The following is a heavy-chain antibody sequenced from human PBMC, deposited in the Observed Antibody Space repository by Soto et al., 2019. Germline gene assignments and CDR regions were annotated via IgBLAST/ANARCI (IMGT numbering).Heavy chain of an antibody. CDR1: GFTFNNAL. Sequence: WGSLRLSCAASGFTFNNALMNWVRQTPGKGLEWVGRIKSKTDGGTTDYAAPVKGRFTISRGDSKNTLYLQMNSLKTEDTAVYYCTTDASTLMITFGGVIVGNAFDIWGQGTMVTVSS. CDR3: TTDASTLMITFGGVIVGNAFDI. CDR2: IKSKTDGGTT. D-gene: IGHD3-16*02. J-gene: IGHJ3*02. V-gene: IGHV3-15*07.